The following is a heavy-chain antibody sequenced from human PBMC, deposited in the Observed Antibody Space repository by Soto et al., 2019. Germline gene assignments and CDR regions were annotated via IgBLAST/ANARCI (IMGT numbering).Heavy chain of an antibody. Sequence: SVKVSCKASGGTFSSYAISWVRQAPGQGLEWMGGIIPIFGTANYAQKFQGRVTITADESTSTAYMELSSLRSEDTAVYYCARWERSGYDYYGMDVWGQGTTVTVSS. J-gene: IGHJ6*02. D-gene: IGHD3-3*01. CDR1: GGTFSSYA. CDR3: ARWERSGYDYYGMDV. V-gene: IGHV1-69*13. CDR2: IIPIFGTA.